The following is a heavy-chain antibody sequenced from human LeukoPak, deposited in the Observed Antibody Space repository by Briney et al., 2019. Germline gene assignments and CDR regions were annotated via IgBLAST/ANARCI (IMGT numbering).Heavy chain of an antibody. V-gene: IGHV3-30*02. CDR3: AKDTGLYGDYGIDY. CDR2: IRYDGSNK. Sequence: GGSLRLSCAASGFTFSSYGMHWVRQAPGKGLEWVAFIRYDGSNKYYADSVKGRFTISRDNSKNTLYLQMNSLRAEDMALYYCAKDTGLYGDYGIDYWGQGTLVTVSS. J-gene: IGHJ4*02. D-gene: IGHD4-17*01. CDR1: GFTFSSYG.